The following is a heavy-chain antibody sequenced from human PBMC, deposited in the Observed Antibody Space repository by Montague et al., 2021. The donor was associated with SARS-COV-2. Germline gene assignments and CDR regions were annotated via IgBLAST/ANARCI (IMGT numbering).Heavy chain of an antibody. Sequence: SETLSLTCTVSGGSVSSISSHWGWIRQPPGKGPDYIGSFYYAGGTQYNPSLKSRVTISVDTSNDQFSLKMNSVTAADTAVYFCARLYGSSFDYWGQGTLVTVSS. D-gene: IGHD4-17*01. CDR1: GGSVSSISSH. V-gene: IGHV4-39*01. CDR2: FYYAGGT. J-gene: IGHJ4*02. CDR3: ARLYGSSFDY.